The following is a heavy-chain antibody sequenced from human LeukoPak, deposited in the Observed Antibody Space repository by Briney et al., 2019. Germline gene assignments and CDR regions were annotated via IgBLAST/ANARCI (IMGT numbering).Heavy chain of an antibody. V-gene: IGHV4-59*12. CDR2: IYYSGST. J-gene: IGHJ4*02. CDR3: ARRPPRYCSSTSCPSGFDY. D-gene: IGHD2-2*01. CDR1: GGSISSYY. Sequence: TASETLSLTCTVSGGSISSYYGSWIRQPPGKGLEWIGYIYYSGSTNYNPSLKSRVTISVDTSKNQFSLKLSSVTAADTAVYYCARRPPRYCSSTSCPSGFDYWGQGTLVTVSS.